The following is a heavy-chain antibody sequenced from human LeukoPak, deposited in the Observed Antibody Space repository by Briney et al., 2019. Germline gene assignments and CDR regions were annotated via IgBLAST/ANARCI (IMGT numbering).Heavy chain of an antibody. Sequence: SETLSLTCTVSGGSINSLYWSWIRQPAGKGLEWIGRMYTNGESDYNPSLKSRVTMSVDTSKKQFSLKLHSMTAADTAGYYCARGYYCGAVDSWGQGILVIVSS. CDR2: MYTNGES. CDR1: GGSINSLY. J-gene: IGHJ4*02. CDR3: ARGYYCGAVDS. D-gene: IGHD1-26*01. V-gene: IGHV4-4*07.